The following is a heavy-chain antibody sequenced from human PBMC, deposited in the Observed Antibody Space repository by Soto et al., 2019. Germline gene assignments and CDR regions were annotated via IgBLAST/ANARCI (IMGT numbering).Heavy chain of an antibody. D-gene: IGHD3-22*01. CDR1: GGSISSGDYY. J-gene: IGHJ4*02. CDR2: IYYSGST. Sequence: QVQLQESGPGLVKPSQTLSLTCTVSGGSISSGDYYWNWIRQPPGKGLEWIGYIYYSGSTYYNPSLKSRVTISVDTSKNQFSLTLSSVTAADTAVYYCARDSYDSSGSSGYSFDYWGQGTLVTVSS. V-gene: IGHV4-30-4*01. CDR3: ARDSYDSSGSSGYSFDY.